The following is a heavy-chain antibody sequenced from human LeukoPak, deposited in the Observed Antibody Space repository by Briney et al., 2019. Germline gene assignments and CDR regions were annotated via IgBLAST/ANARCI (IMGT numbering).Heavy chain of an antibody. J-gene: IGHJ4*02. CDR1: GFTFSSYG. CDR3: AKEGSNGDFDY. CDR2: ISYDGSNK. D-gene: IGHD1-26*01. V-gene: IGHV3-30*18. Sequence: GGSLRLSCAASGFTFSSYGMHWVRQAPGKGLEWVTVISYDGSNKYYGDSVKGRFTISRDNSKNTLYLKMNSLRAEDTAVYYCAKEGSNGDFDYWGQGTLVTVSS.